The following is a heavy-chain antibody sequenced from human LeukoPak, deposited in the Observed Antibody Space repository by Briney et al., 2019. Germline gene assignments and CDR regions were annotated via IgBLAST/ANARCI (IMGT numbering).Heavy chain of an antibody. V-gene: IGHV4-59*01. CDR2: IYYSGST. Sequence: SETLSLTCTVSGGSISSYYWSWIRQPPGKGLEWIGYIYYSGSTNYNPSLKSRATISVDTSKNQFSLKLSSVTAADTAVYYCARDRAVYYDYVWGSYRYPYYYYYGMDVWGQGTTVTVSS. J-gene: IGHJ6*02. CDR1: GGSISSYY. CDR3: ARDRAVYYDYVWGSYRYPYYYYYGMDV. D-gene: IGHD3-16*02.